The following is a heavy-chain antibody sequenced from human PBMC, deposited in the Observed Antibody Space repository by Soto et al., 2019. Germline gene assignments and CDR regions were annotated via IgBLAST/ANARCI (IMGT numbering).Heavy chain of an antibody. CDR1: GGSISSYY. CDR2: IYYSGST. D-gene: IGHD3-16*02. J-gene: IGHJ4*02. V-gene: IGHV4-59*08. Sequence: QVQLQESGPGLVKPSETLSLTCTVSGGSISSYYWSWIRQPPGKGLEWIGYIYYSGSTNYNPSLKSRVPISVDTSKNQFSLELRSLTEADTAVYYCARGGSYRYFARHDSWGQGTLVTVSS. CDR3: ARGGSYRYFARHDS.